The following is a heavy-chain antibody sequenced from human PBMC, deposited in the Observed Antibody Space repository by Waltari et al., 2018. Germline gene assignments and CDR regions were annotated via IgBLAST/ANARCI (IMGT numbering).Heavy chain of an antibody. Sequence: QVQLVQSGAEVKKPGASVKVSCKVSGYTLTELSMHWVRQAPGKGLEWMGGFDPEDGETIYAQKFRGRVTMPEDTSTDTAYMELSSLKSEDTAVYYCATTRFGDDRDWFDPWGQGTLVNVSS. CDR2: FDPEDGET. J-gene: IGHJ5*02. CDR3: ATTRFGDDRDWFDP. V-gene: IGHV1-24*01. CDR1: GYTLTELS. D-gene: IGHD3-10*01.